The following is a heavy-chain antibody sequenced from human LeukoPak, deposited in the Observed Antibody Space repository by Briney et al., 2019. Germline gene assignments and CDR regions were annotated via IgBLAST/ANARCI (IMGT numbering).Heavy chain of an antibody. V-gene: IGHV4-34*01. Sequence: SETLSLTCAVSGGSISGYYWTWIRQPPGKGLEWIGEIHYSGTINYNPSLQSRVTISADTSNNHFSLKMNSVTAADTAIYYCSRGIDAYKRGNSWGQGTLVTVSS. J-gene: IGHJ4*02. CDR1: GGSISGYY. D-gene: IGHD5-24*01. CDR2: IHYSGTI. CDR3: SRGIDAYKRGNS.